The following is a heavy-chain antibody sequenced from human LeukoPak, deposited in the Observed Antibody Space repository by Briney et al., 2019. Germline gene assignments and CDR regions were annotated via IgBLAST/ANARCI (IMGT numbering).Heavy chain of an antibody. CDR2: ICSGGNI. CDR3: ARDGPWKSDY. CDR1: GGSVSSSYY. Sequence: SQTLSLTCTVSGGSVSSSYYWGWIRQPPGKGLEWIGSICSGGNICSNPSLESRVTISVDSSRSHFFLQLTSATAADTAVYFCARDGPWKSDYWGQGTLVTVSS. V-gene: IGHV4-39*02. D-gene: IGHD1-1*01. J-gene: IGHJ4*02.